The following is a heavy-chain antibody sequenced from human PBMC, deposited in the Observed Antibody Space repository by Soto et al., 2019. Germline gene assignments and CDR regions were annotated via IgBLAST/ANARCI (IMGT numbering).Heavy chain of an antibody. CDR3: AGAISGSYVDLDI. CDR1: GGSFSGYY. V-gene: IGHV4-34*01. D-gene: IGHD1-26*01. J-gene: IGHJ4*02. Sequence: PSETLSLTCAVYGGSFSGYYCTWIRQPPGTGLEWIGEINHSGSTNYNPSLKSLVTISVDTSKSQLSLKLTSVTGADTAVYYSAGAISGSYVDLDIWGQGTRVTVSS. CDR2: INHSGST.